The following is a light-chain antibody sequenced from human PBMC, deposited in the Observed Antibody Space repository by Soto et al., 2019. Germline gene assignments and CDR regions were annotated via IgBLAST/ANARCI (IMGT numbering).Light chain of an antibody. Sequence: DIQMTQSPSSVSASVGDRVTITCRASQYIGSWLAWYQQKPGRAPKLLIYTASTLQSGGPSRFRGSGSGTDFTLTINSLQPEDFATYYCQQAYSFPLTFGGGTEVENK. CDR1: QYIGSW. CDR3: QQAYSFPLT. V-gene: IGKV1D-12*01. CDR2: TAS. J-gene: IGKJ4*01.